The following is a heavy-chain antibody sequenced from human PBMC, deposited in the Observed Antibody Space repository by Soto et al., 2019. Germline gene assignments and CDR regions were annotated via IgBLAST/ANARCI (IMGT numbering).Heavy chain of an antibody. V-gene: IGHV3-23*01. J-gene: IGHJ4*02. CDR1: GFTFSSYA. D-gene: IGHD1-26*01. CDR3: ARRGSGSYYDY. CDR2: ISGSGDST. Sequence: EVQLLESGGGLEQPGGSLRLSCAASGFTFSSYAMNWVRQAPGKGLEWVSVISGSGDSTYYADSVKGRFTISRDNSKNPLYLQMNSLRAEVTAVYYCARRGSGSYYDYWGQGTLVTVSS.